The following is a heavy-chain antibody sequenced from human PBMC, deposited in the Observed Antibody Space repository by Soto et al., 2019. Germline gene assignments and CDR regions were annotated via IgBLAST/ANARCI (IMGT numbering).Heavy chain of an antibody. CDR1: GFTFSDYY. J-gene: IGHJ4*02. V-gene: IGHV3-11*06. Sequence: GSLRLSCAASGFTFSDYYMSWIRQAPWKGLEWVSYISSSSSYTNHADSVKGRFTISRDDAKNSLYLQMNSLRAEDTAVYYCARESGRHAGADHDWGEATLLPL. CDR3: ARESGRHAGADHD. CDR2: ISSSSSYT. D-gene: IGHD4-17*01.